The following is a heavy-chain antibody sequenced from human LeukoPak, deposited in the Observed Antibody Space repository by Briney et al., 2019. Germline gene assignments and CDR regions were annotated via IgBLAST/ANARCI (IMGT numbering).Heavy chain of an antibody. CDR2: IYHSGST. CDR1: GGSISSGGYS. Sequence: SETLSLTCAVSGGSISSGGYSWSWIRQPPGKGLEWIGYIYHSGSTYYNPSLKSRVTISVDTSKNQFSLKLSSVTAADTAVYYCARIRGGSFDAFDIWGQGTMVTVSS. V-gene: IGHV4-30-2*05. D-gene: IGHD2-15*01. J-gene: IGHJ3*02. CDR3: ARIRGGSFDAFDI.